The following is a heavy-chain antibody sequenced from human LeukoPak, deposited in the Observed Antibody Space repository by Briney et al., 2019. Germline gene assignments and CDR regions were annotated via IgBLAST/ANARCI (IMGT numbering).Heavy chain of an antibody. CDR3: TRDSGADRRYFDL. CDR1: GFTFNSYL. V-gene: IGHV3-74*01. D-gene: IGHD7-27*01. CDR2: IDGDGATT. Sequence: GGSLRLSCAASGFTFNSYLMSWVRQAPGKGLVWVSRIDGDGATTSYEDSVKGRFTISRDNANNMVYLEMNRLRVEDTAVYYCTRDSGADRRYFDLWGRGTLVTVSS. J-gene: IGHJ2*01.